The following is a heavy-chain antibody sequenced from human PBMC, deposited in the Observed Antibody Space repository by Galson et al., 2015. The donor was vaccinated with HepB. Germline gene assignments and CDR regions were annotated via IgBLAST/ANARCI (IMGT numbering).Heavy chain of an antibody. CDR1: GGTFSSYA. J-gene: IGHJ4*02. CDR3: AREYDSSGYYIDY. D-gene: IGHD3-22*01. Sequence: SVKVSCKASGGTFSSYAISWVRQAPGQGLEWMGRIIPILGIANYAQKFQGRVTITADKSTSTAYMELSSLRSEDTAVYYCAREYDSSGYYIDYWGQGTLVIVSS. V-gene: IGHV1-69*04. CDR2: IIPILGIA.